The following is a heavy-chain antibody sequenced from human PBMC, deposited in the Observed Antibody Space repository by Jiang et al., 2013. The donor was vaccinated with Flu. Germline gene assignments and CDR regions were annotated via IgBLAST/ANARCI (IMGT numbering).Heavy chain of an antibody. CDR3: ARVGVYSTIDY. D-gene: IGHD2-8*02. CDR2: INPSGGST. Sequence: WVRQAPGQGLEWMGIINPSGGSTSYAQKFQGRVTMTRDTSTSTVYMELSSLRSEDTAVYYCARVGVYSTIDYWGQGTLVTVSS. V-gene: IGHV1-46*01. J-gene: IGHJ4*02.